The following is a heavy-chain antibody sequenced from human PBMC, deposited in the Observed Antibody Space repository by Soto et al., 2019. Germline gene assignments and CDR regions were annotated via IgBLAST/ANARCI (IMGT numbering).Heavy chain of an antibody. CDR1: GGTFSSYA. J-gene: IGHJ6*02. Sequence: QVQLVQSGAEVKKPGSSVKVSCKASGGTFSSYAISWVRQAPGQGLEWMGGIIPIFGTANYAQKFQGRVTITADESTSTAYMELSSLRSEDTAVYYCARDMYNMVRGVISYYGMDVWGQGTTVTVSS. CDR3: ARDMYNMVRGVISYYGMDV. V-gene: IGHV1-69*01. CDR2: IIPIFGTA. D-gene: IGHD3-10*01.